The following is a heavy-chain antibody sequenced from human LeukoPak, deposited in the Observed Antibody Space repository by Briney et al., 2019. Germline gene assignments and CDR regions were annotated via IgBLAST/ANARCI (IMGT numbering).Heavy chain of an antibody. Sequence: SETLSVTCTVSGGSISSSSYYWGWIRQPPGKGLEWIGSIDYSGGTYYNPSLKSRVTISVDTSKNQFSLKLSSVTAADTAVYYCARQLVGYDSSGYFRVTRAFDIWGQGTMVTVSS. D-gene: IGHD3-22*01. V-gene: IGHV4-39*01. CDR1: GGSISSSSYY. J-gene: IGHJ3*02. CDR2: IDYSGGT. CDR3: ARQLVGYDSSGYFRVTRAFDI.